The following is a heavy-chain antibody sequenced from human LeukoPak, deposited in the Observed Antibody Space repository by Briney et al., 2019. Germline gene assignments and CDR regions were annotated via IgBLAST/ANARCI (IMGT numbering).Heavy chain of an antibody. CDR1: GFTFSSNW. Sequence: GGSLRLSCAASGFTFSSNWMHWVRQGPGKGLVWVSRINSDGSETSHADSMKGRFTISRDNAKNTLYPQMNSLRAEDTAVHYCARAGEGLLAYSFDIWGQGTMVTVSS. CDR2: INSDGSET. CDR3: ARAGEGLLAYSFDI. V-gene: IGHV3-74*01. D-gene: IGHD1-26*01. J-gene: IGHJ3*02.